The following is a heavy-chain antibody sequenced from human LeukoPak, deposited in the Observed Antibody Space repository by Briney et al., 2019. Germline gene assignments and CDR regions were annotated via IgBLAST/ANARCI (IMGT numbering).Heavy chain of an antibody. J-gene: IGHJ3*02. CDR3: ARDHQYYYDSRGSLDAFDI. CDR1: GFTFGSYS. D-gene: IGHD3-22*01. CDR2: ISSRSSYI. Sequence: GGSLRLSCAAFGFTFGSYSMNWVGRAQGKGWGWVSSISSRSSYIYYADSVKGRFTISRDNAKNSLYLQMNGLRAEDTAVYYCARDHQYYYDSRGSLDAFDIWGQGTMVTVSS. V-gene: IGHV3-21*01.